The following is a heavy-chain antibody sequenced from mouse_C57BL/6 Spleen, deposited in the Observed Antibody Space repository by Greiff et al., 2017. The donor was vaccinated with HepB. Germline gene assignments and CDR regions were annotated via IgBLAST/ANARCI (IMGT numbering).Heavy chain of an antibody. V-gene: IGHV1-15*01. CDR1: GYTFTDYE. D-gene: IGHD1-1*01. CDR3: TRSSTTVVATWKIFDY. Sequence: VQLQQSGAELVRPGASVTLSCKASGYTFTDYEMHWVKQTPVHGLEWIGAIDPETGGTAYNQKFKGKAILTADKSSSTAYMELRSLTSEDSAVYYCTRSSTTVVATWKIFDYWGQGTTLTVSS. CDR2: IDPETGGT. J-gene: IGHJ2*01.